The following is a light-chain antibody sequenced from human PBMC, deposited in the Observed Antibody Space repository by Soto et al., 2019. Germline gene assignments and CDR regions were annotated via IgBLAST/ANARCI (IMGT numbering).Light chain of an antibody. CDR1: QALSNY. CDR2: SAS. CDR3: QQLSRYPLT. Sequence: DIQLTQSPSFLSASVGDTVTITFRASQALSNYLAWYQQKPGKVPDLLIYSASTLQSGVPSRFSGSGSETEFSLTIRALQPEDFATYYCQQLSRYPLTFGGGTKVDIK. J-gene: IGKJ4*01. V-gene: IGKV1-9*01.